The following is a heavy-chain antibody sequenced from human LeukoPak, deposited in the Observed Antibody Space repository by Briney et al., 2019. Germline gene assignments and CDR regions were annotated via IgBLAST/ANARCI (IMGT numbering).Heavy chain of an antibody. Sequence: GGSLRLSCAASGFTFSSYAMHWVRQAPGKGLEWVAVISYDGTNKYYADSVKGRFTISRDNSKNTLYLQMNSLRAEDTAVYYCARARGSYWVFGYWGQGTLVTVSS. D-gene: IGHD1-26*01. CDR1: GFTFSSYA. J-gene: IGHJ4*02. CDR3: ARARGSYWVFGY. V-gene: IGHV3-30-3*01. CDR2: ISYDGTNK.